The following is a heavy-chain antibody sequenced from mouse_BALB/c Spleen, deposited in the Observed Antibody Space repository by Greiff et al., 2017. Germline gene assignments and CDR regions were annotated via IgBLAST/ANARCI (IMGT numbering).Heavy chain of an antibody. J-gene: IGHJ4*01. CDR1: GFTFSSYT. Sequence: EVMLVESGGGLVQPGGSLKLSCAASGFTFSSYTMSWVRQTPEKRLEWVAYISNGGGSTYYPDTVKDRFTISRDNAKNTLYLQMSSLKSEDTAMYYCARHGFRYGNDAMDYWGQGTSVTVSS. CDR3: ARHGFRYGNDAMDY. CDR2: ISNGGGST. V-gene: IGHV5-12-2*01. D-gene: IGHD2-1*01.